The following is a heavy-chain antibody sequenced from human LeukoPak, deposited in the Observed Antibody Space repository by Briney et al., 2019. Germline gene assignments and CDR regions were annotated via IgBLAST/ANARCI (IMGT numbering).Heavy chain of an antibody. D-gene: IGHD3-22*01. V-gene: IGHV3-7*01. CDR2: IRGDGSVK. Sequence: GGSLRLSCVASGFTFSKYWMTWVRQAPGRGLEWVANIRGDGSVKYLLDSVKGRFTISRDNVKNSLSLEMNNLRAEDTAVYYCSRDANYYDSSRHYFDAFDIWGQGTMVTVSS. CDR3: SRDANYYDSSRHYFDAFDI. J-gene: IGHJ3*02. CDR1: GFTFSKYW.